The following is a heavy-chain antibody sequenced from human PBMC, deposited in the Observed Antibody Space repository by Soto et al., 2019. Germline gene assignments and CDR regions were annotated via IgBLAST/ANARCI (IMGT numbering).Heavy chain of an antibody. V-gene: IGHV4-4*07. J-gene: IGHJ5*02. CDR1: GGTISGYY. Sequence: QVHLQESGPGLVKRSETLSLTCSVSGGTISGYYWTWIRQPAGKGLEWIGRIYSSGNTKYNPSLQSRVTMSLDTSNNQFSLRLTSVTAADTAVYYCARGQRFSDWFDPWGQGTLVAVSS. CDR3: ARGQRFSDWFDP. D-gene: IGHD3-3*01. CDR2: IYSSGNT.